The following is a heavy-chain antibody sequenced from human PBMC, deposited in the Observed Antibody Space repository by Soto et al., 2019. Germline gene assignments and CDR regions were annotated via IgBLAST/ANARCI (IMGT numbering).Heavy chain of an antibody. CDR1: AGSISSLY. CDR3: ARVREYGGYGNAFDI. V-gene: IGHV4-59*01. D-gene: IGHD1-26*01. CDR2: IFYRGST. Sequence: QVQLQESGPGLVKPSETLSLTCTVSAGSISSLYWNWIRQPPGKGLEWIGSIFYRGSTTYNPSLKSRITIAVDTSTTQFSRKLTSVTAADTAAYYCARVREYGGYGNAFDIWGQGRMVTVSS. J-gene: IGHJ3*02.